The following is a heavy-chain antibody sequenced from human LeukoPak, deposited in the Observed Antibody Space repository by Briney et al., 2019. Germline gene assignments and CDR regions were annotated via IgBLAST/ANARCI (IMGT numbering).Heavy chain of an antibody. Sequence: SETLSLTCTVSGGSISSYYWSWIRQPAGKGLEWIGRIYTSGSTNYNASLKSRVSMSVDASKNQFSLKLSSVTAADTAVFYCARENSGSYREFDYWGQGTLVTVSS. J-gene: IGHJ4*02. CDR2: IYTSGST. D-gene: IGHD1-26*01. V-gene: IGHV4-4*07. CDR3: ARENSGSYREFDY. CDR1: GGSISSYY.